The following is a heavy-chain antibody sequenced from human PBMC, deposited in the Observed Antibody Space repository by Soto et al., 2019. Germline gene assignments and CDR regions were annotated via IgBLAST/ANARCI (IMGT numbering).Heavy chain of an antibody. CDR3: AHRRSSYDIFTGYWDYGMDV. Sequence: QITLKESGHTLVKPTQTLTLTCTFSGFSLSTSGVGVGWIRQPPGKALEWLALIYWDDVKRYSPSLKSRLTITKDTSKKPVVLTMNNMDPVDTATYYCAHRRSSYDIFTGYWDYGMDVWGQGTTVTVSS. D-gene: IGHD3-9*01. V-gene: IGHV2-5*02. CDR1: GFSLSTSGVG. CDR2: IYWDDVK. J-gene: IGHJ6*02.